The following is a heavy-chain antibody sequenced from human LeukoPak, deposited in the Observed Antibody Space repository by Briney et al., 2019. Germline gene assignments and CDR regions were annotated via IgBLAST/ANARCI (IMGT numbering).Heavy chain of an antibody. CDR1: GGTFSSYA. CDR2: IIPIFGTA. CDR3: ARAGRMGQQLVSYYFDY. Sequence: SVKVSCKASGGTFSSYAISWVRQAPGQGLEWMGGIIPIFGTANYAQKFQGRVTITADESTSTAYMELSSLRSEDTAVYYCARAGRMGQQLVSYYFDYWGQGTLVTVSS. D-gene: IGHD6-13*01. J-gene: IGHJ4*02. V-gene: IGHV1-69*13.